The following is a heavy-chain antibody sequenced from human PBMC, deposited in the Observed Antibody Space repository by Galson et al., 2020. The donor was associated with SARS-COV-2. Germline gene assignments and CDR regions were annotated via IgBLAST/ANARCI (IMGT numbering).Heavy chain of an antibody. CDR2: ISHSRGT. CDR1: GTSISSGSYS. V-gene: IGHV4-30-2*01. CDR3: ARLHYGEYAPEAFDI. J-gene: IGHJ3*02. Sequence: SQTLSLPCAVSGTSISSGSYSWNWIRQQPGKGLEWTGYISHSRGTYYNPSLKSRVTISGDRSKNQFSLRLSSVTAADTAVYYCARLHYGEYAPEAFDIWGPGTRVTVAS. D-gene: IGHD4-17*01.